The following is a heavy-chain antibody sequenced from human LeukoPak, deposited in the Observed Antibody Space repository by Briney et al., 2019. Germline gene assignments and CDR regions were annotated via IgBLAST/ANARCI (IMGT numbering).Heavy chain of an antibody. Sequence: ASVKVSCKASGYTFTGYYMHWVRQAPGQGLEWMGWINPNSGGTNYAQKFQGRVTMTRDTSISTAYMELSRLRPDDTAVYYCARAGVAALLNWFDPWGQGTLVTVSS. V-gene: IGHV1-2*02. CDR1: GYTFTGYY. CDR3: ARAGVAALLNWFDP. CDR2: INPNSGGT. D-gene: IGHD6-6*01. J-gene: IGHJ5*02.